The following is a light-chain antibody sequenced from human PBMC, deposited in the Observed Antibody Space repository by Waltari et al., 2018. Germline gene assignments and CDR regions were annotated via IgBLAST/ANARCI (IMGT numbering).Light chain of an antibody. Sequence: QSALTQPRSVSGSPGQSVTISCTGTSSDVGGYNYVSWYQHLPGKAPKLIIYDVTKWPSRFPYRFSCSKSGNTASLTISGLLGEDEADYYCCSYGGSSWVFGGGTKLTVL. J-gene: IGLJ3*02. CDR3: CSYGGSSWV. V-gene: IGLV2-11*01. CDR2: DVT. CDR1: SSDVGGYNY.